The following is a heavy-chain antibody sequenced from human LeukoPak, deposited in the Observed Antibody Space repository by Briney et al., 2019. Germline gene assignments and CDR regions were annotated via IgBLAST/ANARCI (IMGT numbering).Heavy chain of an antibody. CDR2: ISSSSSYI. J-gene: IGHJ4*02. CDR1: GFTFSSYS. CDR3: ARVLSGCATIRCELDY. D-gene: IGHD1-26*01. V-gene: IGHV3-21*01. Sequence: PGGSLRLSCAASGFTFSSYSMNWVRQAPGKGLEWVSSISSSSSYIYYADSVKGRFTISRDNAKNSLYLQMNSLRAEDTAVYYCARVLSGCATIRCELDYWGQGTLVTVSS.